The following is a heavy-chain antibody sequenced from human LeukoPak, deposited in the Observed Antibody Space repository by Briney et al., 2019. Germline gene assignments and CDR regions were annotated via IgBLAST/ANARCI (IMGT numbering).Heavy chain of an antibody. V-gene: IGHV4-59*01. CDR2: IYSSGST. D-gene: IGHD2-2*01. J-gene: IGHJ4*02. CDR1: GDSISNYY. CDR3: AREGSTNILDY. Sequence: SETLSLTCTVSGDSISNYYWSWIRQPPGKGLEWIGYIYSSGSTNYNPSLKSRVTISVDTSKNQFSLKLSSVTAADTAVYYCAREGSTNILDYWGQGTLVTVSS.